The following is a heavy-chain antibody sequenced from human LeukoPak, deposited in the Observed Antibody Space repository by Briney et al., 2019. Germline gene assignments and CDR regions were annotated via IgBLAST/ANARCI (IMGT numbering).Heavy chain of an antibody. CDR2: IYHSGST. CDR1: GYSISSGYY. D-gene: IGHD6-19*01. V-gene: IGHV4-38-2*02. J-gene: IGHJ3*02. CDR3: AREGYSSGWFDAFDI. Sequence: SETLSLTCTVSGYSISSGYYWGWIRQPPGKGLEWIGSIYHSGSTYYNPSLKSRVTISVDTSKNQFSLKLSSVTAADTAVYYCAREGYSSGWFDAFDIWGQGTMVTVSS.